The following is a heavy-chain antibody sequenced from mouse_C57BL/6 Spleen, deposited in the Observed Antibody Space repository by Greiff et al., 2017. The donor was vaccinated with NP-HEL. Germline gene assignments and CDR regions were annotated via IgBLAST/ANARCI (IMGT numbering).Heavy chain of an antibody. CDR1: GFNIKDYY. CDR3: ARDDYGRPFFDY. D-gene: IGHD1-1*01. Sequence: EVQLQQSGAELVKPGASVKLSCTASGFNIKDYYMHWVKQRTEQGLEWIGRIDPEDGDTKYAPKFQGKATITADTSSNTAYLQLSSLTSEDTAVYYCARDDYGRPFFDYWGQGTTLTVSS. CDR2: IDPEDGDT. J-gene: IGHJ2*01. V-gene: IGHV14-2*01.